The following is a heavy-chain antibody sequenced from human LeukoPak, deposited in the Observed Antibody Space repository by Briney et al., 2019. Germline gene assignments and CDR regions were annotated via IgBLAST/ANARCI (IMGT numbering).Heavy chain of an antibody. V-gene: IGHV1-46*01. Sequence: GASVKVSCKASGYTFTSYYMHWVRQAPGQGLEWMGIINPSGGSTSYAQKFQGRVTMTRDTSTSTAYMELSRLRSDDTAVYYCARGRSDGYQRSHLDYWGQGTLVTVSS. D-gene: IGHD5-24*01. CDR2: INPSGGST. J-gene: IGHJ4*02. CDR3: ARGRSDGYQRSHLDY. CDR1: GYTFTSYY.